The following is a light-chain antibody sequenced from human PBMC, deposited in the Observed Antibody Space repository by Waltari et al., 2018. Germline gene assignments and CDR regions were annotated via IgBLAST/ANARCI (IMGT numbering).Light chain of an antibody. CDR1: SSDVGAYNH. CDR2: EVS. J-gene: IGLJ2*01. Sequence: QSALTQPASVSGSPGQSIAISCTGTSSDVGAYNHASWYQQHPGKAPKLMIYEVSNRPSGVSNRFSGSKSGNTASLTISGLQAEDEADYYCSSFTSSSTLVFGGGTKLTVL. CDR3: SSFTSSSTLV. V-gene: IGLV2-14*01.